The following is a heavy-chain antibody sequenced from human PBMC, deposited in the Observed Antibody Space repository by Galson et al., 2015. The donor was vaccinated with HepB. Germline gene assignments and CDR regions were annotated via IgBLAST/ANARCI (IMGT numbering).Heavy chain of an antibody. CDR1: GYTFTGYY. J-gene: IGHJ4*02. V-gene: IGHV1-2*06. CDR3: ASPGRDTANRFVNY. CDR2: INPNSGGT. D-gene: IGHD5-18*01. Sequence: VKVSCKASGYTFTGYYMHWVRQAPGQGLEWMGRINPNSGGTNYAQKFQGRVTMTRDTSISTAYMELSSLTSDDTAFYFCASPGRDTANRFVNYWGQGTLVTVSS.